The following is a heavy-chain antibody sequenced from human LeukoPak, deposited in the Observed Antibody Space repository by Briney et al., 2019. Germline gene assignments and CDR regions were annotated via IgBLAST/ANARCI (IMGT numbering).Heavy chain of an antibody. CDR3: AKDRGTTSFVAGYAFDI. CDR2: ISYDGSNK. V-gene: IGHV3-30*18. Sequence: GRSLRLSCAASGFTFSSYGMHWVRQAPGKGLEWVAVISYDGSNKYYADSVKGRFTISRDNSKNTLYLQMNSLRAEDTAVYYCAKDRGTTSFVAGYAFDIWGQGTMVTVSS. D-gene: IGHD3-3*01. J-gene: IGHJ3*02. CDR1: GFTFSSYG.